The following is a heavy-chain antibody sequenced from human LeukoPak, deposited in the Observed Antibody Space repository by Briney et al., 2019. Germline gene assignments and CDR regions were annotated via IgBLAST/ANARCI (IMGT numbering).Heavy chain of an antibody. D-gene: IGHD3-10*01. V-gene: IGHV1-24*01. J-gene: IGHJ6*03. CDR1: GYTLTELS. CDR2: FDPEDGET. Sequence: ASVNVSCKVSGYTLTELSMHWVRQAPGKGLEWMGGFDPEDGETINAQKFQGRVTMTEDTSTDTAYMELSTLRSEDTAMYYCARVTQDLCFGSNYYYMDVWGKGTTVTISS. CDR3: ARVTQDLCFGSNYYYMDV.